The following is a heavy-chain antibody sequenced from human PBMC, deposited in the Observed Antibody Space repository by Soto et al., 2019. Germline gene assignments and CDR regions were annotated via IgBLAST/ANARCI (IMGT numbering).Heavy chain of an antibody. J-gene: IGHJ4*02. Sequence: QVQLVESGGGLVKPGGSLRLSCAASGFTLSGYYMSWIRQAPGKGLEWVSYSSSSGSTIDYADSVKGRFTISRDNAKNSLYLQMNSLRAEDTAVYYCARDDESHAVAGTGGDYWGQGTLVTVSS. CDR2: SSSSGSTI. V-gene: IGHV3-11*01. CDR1: GFTLSGYY. D-gene: IGHD6-19*01. CDR3: ARDDESHAVAGTGGDY.